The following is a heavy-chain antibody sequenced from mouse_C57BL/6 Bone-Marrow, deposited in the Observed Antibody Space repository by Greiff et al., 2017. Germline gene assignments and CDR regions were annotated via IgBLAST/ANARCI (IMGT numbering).Heavy chain of an antibody. CDR1: GYTFTSYW. J-gene: IGHJ2*01. CDR2: IHPSDSDT. D-gene: IGHD2-5*01. CDR3: AIPGPRSNLDLDY. Sequence: QVQLQQPGAELVKPGASVKVSCKASGYTFTSYWMHWVKQRPGQGLEWIGRIHPSDSDTNYNQKFKGKATLTVDKSSSTAYMQLSSLTSEDSAVYYWAIPGPRSNLDLDYWGQGTTLTVSS. V-gene: IGHV1-74*01.